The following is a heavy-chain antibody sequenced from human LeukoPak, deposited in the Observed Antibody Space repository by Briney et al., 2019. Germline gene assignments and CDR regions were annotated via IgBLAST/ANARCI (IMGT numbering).Heavy chain of an antibody. Sequence: ASVKVSCKASGYTFTSYDINWVRQATGQGLEWMGWMNPNSGNTNYAQKLQGRVTMTTDTSTSTAYMELRSLRSDDTAVYYCARRRTSTYYYDSSGDFDYWGQGTLVTVSS. J-gene: IGHJ4*02. CDR1: GYTFTSYD. CDR2: MNPNSGNT. V-gene: IGHV1-18*01. CDR3: ARRRTSTYYYDSSGDFDY. D-gene: IGHD3-22*01.